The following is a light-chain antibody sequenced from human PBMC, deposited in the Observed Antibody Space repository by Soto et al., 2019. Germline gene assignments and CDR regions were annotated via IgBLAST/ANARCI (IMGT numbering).Light chain of an antibody. Sequence: QSALTQSVSVSGSPGQSITISCTGTSSDVGSYNVVSWYQHHPGKAPKLLIYEDNKRPSGISHRFSGSKSGNTASLTISGLQAEDEADYYCCSDAGSTFFVFGPGTKLTVL. J-gene: IGLJ1*01. CDR3: CSDAGSTFFV. CDR2: EDN. CDR1: SSDVGSYNV. V-gene: IGLV2-23*01.